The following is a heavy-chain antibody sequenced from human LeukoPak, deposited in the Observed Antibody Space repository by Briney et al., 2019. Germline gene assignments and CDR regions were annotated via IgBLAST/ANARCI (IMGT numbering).Heavy chain of an antibody. J-gene: IGHJ3*02. CDR2: MNPNSGNT. CDR3: ARELTAADDAFDI. CDR1: GYTFTSYD. V-gene: IGHV1-8*01. D-gene: IGHD6-13*01. Sequence: ASVKVSCKASGYTFTSYDTNWVRQATGQGLEWMGWMNPNSGNTGYAQKFQGRVTMTRNTSISTAYMELSSLRSEDTAVHYCARELTAADDAFDIWGQGTMVTVSS.